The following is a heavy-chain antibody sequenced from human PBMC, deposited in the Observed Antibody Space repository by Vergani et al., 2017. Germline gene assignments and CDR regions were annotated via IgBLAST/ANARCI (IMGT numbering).Heavy chain of an antibody. CDR2: ISYDGSNK. CDR3: ARGSIAVARYGAFDI. Sequence: VQLVESGGGLVQPGRSLRLSCAASGFTFDDYAMHWVRQAPGKGLEWVAVISYDGSNKYYADSVKGRFTISRDNSKNTLYLQMNSLRAEDTAVYYCARGSIAVARYGAFDIWGQGTMVTVSS. V-gene: IGHV3-30-3*01. CDR1: GFTFDDYA. D-gene: IGHD6-19*01. J-gene: IGHJ3*02.